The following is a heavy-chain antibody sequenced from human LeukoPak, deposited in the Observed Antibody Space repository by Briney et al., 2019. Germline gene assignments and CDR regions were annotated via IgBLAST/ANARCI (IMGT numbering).Heavy chain of an antibody. V-gene: IGHV3-21*04. Sequence: QSGGSLRLSCAASGITFSAYSMNWIRQAPGKGLEWVATITGDSTYISHADSVKGRFTISRDNSKNTLYLQMNSLRAEDTAVYYCARETRGGGSDYWGQGTLVTVSS. D-gene: IGHD3-10*01. J-gene: IGHJ4*02. CDR2: ITGDSTYI. CDR1: GITFSAYS. CDR3: ARETRGGGSDY.